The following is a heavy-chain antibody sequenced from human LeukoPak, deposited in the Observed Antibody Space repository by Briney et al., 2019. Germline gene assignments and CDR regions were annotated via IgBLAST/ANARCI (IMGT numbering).Heavy chain of an antibody. CDR1: GGTFSSYT. J-gene: IGHJ5*02. V-gene: IGHV1-69*04. Sequence: SVKVSCKASGGTFSSYTISWVRQAPGQGLEWMGRIIPILGIANYAQKFQGRVAITADKSTSTAYMELSSLRSEDTAVYYCARDGHSSSWYSTWFDPWGQGTLVTVSS. CDR2: IIPILGIA. D-gene: IGHD6-13*01. CDR3: ARDGHSSSWYSTWFDP.